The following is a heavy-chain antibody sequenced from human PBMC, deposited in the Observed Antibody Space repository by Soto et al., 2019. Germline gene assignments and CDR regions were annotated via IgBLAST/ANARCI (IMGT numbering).Heavy chain of an antibody. D-gene: IGHD3-22*01. CDR2: ISAYNGNT. V-gene: IGHV1-18*01. J-gene: IGHJ6*02. CDR1: GYTFTSYG. Sequence: ASVKVSCKASGYTFTSYGISWVRQAPGQGLEWMGWISAYNGNTNYAQKLQGRVTMTTDTSTSTAYMELRSLRSDDTAVYYCARDHYYYDSSGYYVGLSYYYYGMDVWGQGTTVTVSS. CDR3: ARDHYYYDSSGYYVGLSYYYYGMDV.